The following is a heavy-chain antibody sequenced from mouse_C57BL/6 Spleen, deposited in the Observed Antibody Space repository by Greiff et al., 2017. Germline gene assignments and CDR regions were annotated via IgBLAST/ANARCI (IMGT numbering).Heavy chain of an antibody. CDR2: IDPEGGET. CDR3: ARSPYSYGGNPLQED. J-gene: IGHJ2*01. CDR1: GFNFTDYY. D-gene: IGHD1-1*01. Sequence: VQLQQSGAELVKPGASVKLSCTASGFNFTDYYMHWVKQRPEQGLEWIGRIDPEGGETKYAPKFQGKATITADTSSNTANLQRSSLTSEDTAVYYWARSPYSYGGNPLQEDWGQGPTLTV. V-gene: IGHV14-2*01.